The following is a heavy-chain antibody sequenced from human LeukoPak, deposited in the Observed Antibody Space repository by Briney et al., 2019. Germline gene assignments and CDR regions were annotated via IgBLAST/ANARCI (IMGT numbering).Heavy chain of an antibody. CDR3: AAQGYYYGSGTQPIYYMDV. V-gene: IGHV4-4*07. CDR1: GGSISSYY. Sequence: PSETLSLTCTVSGGSISSYYWSWIRQPAGKGLEWIGRIYTSGSTNYNPSLKSRVTMSVDTSKNQFSLKPSSVTAADTAVYYCAAQGYYYGSGTQPIYYMDVWGKGTTVTVSS. CDR2: IYTSGST. D-gene: IGHD3-10*01. J-gene: IGHJ6*03.